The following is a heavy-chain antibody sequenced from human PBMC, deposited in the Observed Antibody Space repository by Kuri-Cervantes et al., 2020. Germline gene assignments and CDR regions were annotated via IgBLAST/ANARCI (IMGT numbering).Heavy chain of an antibody. V-gene: IGHV4-4*07. CDR1: GGSISSYY. CDR2: IYTSGST. Sequence: SETLSLTCTVSGGSISSYYWSWIRQSAGKGLEWIGRIYTSGSTNYNPSLKSRVTMSVDTSKNQFSLKLSSVTAADTAVYYCARDRRVRDTAMGTLYYYGMDVWGQGTTVTVSS. D-gene: IGHD5-18*01. CDR3: ARDRRVRDTAMGTLYYYGMDV. J-gene: IGHJ6*02.